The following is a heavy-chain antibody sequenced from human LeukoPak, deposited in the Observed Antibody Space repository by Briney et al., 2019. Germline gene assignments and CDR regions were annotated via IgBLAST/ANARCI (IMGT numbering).Heavy chain of an antibody. D-gene: IGHD5/OR15-5a*01. CDR1: GFTFRSYD. J-gene: IGHJ3*02. CDR2: IGIDGDT. Sequence: GGSLRLSCAASGFTFRSYDMHWVRQPPGRGLDWVSAIGIDGDTHYPDSVKGRFTISRENAKNSMYLQMNSLKDGDTAVYYCVRGGIQVSGIDAFDIWGQGTMVTVSS. V-gene: IGHV3-13*01. CDR3: VRGGIQVSGIDAFDI.